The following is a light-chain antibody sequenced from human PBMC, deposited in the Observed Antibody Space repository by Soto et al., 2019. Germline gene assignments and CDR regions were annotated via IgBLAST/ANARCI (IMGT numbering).Light chain of an antibody. Sequence: PSTLSASVGDRVTITCRASQTISNWLAWYQQKPGRAPKILIHDASSLQTGVPSRFSGSGSGAEFTLTISSLQPDDFATYYCQQYNSYSTFGQGTKVDIK. CDR2: DAS. CDR1: QTISNW. V-gene: IGKV1-5*01. J-gene: IGKJ1*01. CDR3: QQYNSYST.